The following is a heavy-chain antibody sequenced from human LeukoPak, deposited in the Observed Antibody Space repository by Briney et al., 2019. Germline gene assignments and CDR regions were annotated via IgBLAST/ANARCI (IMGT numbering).Heavy chain of an antibody. CDR1: GFTFSSYA. J-gene: IGHJ4*02. CDR3: ARGLYNTSSRPHFDY. Sequence: GGSLRLSCAASGFTFSSYAMSWVRQAPGKGLEWVSTISDNGGSTYYADSVKGRFTISRDNAKNSLYLQMNSLRVEDTAVYYCARGLYNTSSRPHFDYWGQGTLVTVSS. V-gene: IGHV3-23*01. D-gene: IGHD1-1*01. CDR2: ISDNGGST.